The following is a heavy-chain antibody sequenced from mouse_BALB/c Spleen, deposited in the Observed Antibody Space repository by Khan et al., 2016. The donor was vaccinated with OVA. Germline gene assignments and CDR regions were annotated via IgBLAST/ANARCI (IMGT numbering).Heavy chain of an antibody. J-gene: IGHJ1*01. CDR2: IRNKANGYTT. V-gene: IGHV7-3*02. CDR3: ARETVVDIYWYLDV. Sequence: EVELVESGGGLVQPGGSLRLSCATSGFTFTDYYMSWVRQPPGKALEWLGFIRNKANGYTTEYSASVKGRFTISRDNSQSIVYLQMKTLRAEDSATYYCARETVVDIYWYLDVWGAGTTVTVSS. D-gene: IGHD1-1*01. CDR1: GFTFTDYY.